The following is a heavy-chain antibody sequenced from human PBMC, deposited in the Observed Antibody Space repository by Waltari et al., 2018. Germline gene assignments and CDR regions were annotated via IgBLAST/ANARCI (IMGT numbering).Heavy chain of an antibody. Sequence: QVQLVQSGAEVKKPGASVKVSCKASGYTFTGYYMHWVRQAPGQGLEWMGRINPNSGGTNYAQKFQGRVTMTRDTSISTAYMELSRLRSDDTAVYYCARGTVVVIGNSNWFDPWGQGTLVTVSS. V-gene: IGHV1-2*06. J-gene: IGHJ5*02. D-gene: IGHD2-21*01. CDR2: INPNSGGT. CDR3: ARGTVVVIGNSNWFDP. CDR1: GYTFTGYY.